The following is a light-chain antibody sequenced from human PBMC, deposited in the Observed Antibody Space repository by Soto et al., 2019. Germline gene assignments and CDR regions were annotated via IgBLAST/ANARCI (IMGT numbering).Light chain of an antibody. CDR2: RNN. J-gene: IGLJ3*02. Sequence: QSALTQPPSVSGAPGQRVTISCTGSSSNIGAGYDVYWYQQLPGTAPKLLLYRNNNRPSGVPDRFSGSQSGTSASLAITGLQAEDEADYYCQSYDSSLSGFWVFGGGTKLTVL. CDR3: QSYDSSLSGFWV. CDR1: SSNIGAGYD. V-gene: IGLV1-40*01.